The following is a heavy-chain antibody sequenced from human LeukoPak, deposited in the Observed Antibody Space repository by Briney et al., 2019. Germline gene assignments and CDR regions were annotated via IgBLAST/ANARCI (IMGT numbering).Heavy chain of an antibody. CDR3: AKAQRYYYDSSGALS. CDR2: ISSSSSTI. V-gene: IGHV3-48*04. CDR1: GFTFSSYS. J-gene: IGHJ4*02. Sequence: GGSLRLSCVASGFTFSSYSMNWVRQAPGKGLEWVSYISSSSSTIYYADSVKGRFTISRDNAKNSLYLQMNSLRAEDTALYYCAKAQRYYYDSSGALSWGQGTLVTVSS. D-gene: IGHD3-22*01.